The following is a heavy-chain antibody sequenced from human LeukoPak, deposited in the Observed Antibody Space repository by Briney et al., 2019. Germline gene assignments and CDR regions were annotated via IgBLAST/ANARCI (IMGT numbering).Heavy chain of an antibody. J-gene: IGHJ3*02. D-gene: IGHD3-22*01. CDR2: INPNSGGT. V-gene: IGHV1-2*02. CDR3: ARVFSSGYLGYDAFDI. Sequence: SVKVSCKASGYTFTGYYMHWVRQAPGQGLEWMGWINPNSGGTNYAQKFQGRVTMTRDTSISTAYMELSRLRSDDTAVYYCARVFSSGYLGYDAFDIWGQGTMVTVSS. CDR1: GYTFTGYY.